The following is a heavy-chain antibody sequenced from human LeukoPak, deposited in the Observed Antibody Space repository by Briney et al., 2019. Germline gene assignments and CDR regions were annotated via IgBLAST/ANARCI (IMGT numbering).Heavy chain of an antibody. CDR1: GFTFSIYA. J-gene: IGHJ4*02. V-gene: IGHV3-23*01. Sequence: GGSLRLSCAASGFTFSIYAMSWVHQAPGKGREWVSGIGVNGGSTYYADSVKGRFTISRDNSKNTLYLQMNSLRAEDTAVYYCAKDFGGVSFYDYWGQGTLVTVSS. CDR3: AKDFGGVSFYDY. D-gene: IGHD3-3*01. CDR2: IGVNGGST.